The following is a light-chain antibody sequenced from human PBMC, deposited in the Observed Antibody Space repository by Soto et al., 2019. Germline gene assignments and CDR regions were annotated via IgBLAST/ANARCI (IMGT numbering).Light chain of an antibody. J-gene: IGKJ1*01. CDR1: QTISSW. CDR3: QHYNSYSEA. CDR2: KAS. Sequence: DIQMTQSPSTLSGSVGDRVTITCRASQTISSWLAWYQQKPGKAPKLLIYKASTLKSGDPSRFSGSGSGTEFTLTISSLQPGDFATYYCQHYNSYSEAFGQGTKGEIK. V-gene: IGKV1-5*03.